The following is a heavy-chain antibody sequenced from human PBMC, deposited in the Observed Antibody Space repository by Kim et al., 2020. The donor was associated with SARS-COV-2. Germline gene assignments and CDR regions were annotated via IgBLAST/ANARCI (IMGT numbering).Heavy chain of an antibody. J-gene: IGHJ3*02. V-gene: IGHV3-30*18. Sequence: GGSLRLSCAASGFTFSSYGMRWVRQAPGKGLEWVAVISYDGNNKYYADSVKGRFTISRDNSKNTLYLQMNSLRAEDTAVYYCAKDRSSGWYTGGYAFDIWGQGTLVTVSS. D-gene: IGHD6-19*01. CDR1: GFTFSSYG. CDR2: ISYDGNNK. CDR3: AKDRSSGWYTGGYAFDI.